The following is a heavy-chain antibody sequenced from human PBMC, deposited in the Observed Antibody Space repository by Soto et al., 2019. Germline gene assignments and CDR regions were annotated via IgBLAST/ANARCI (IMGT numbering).Heavy chain of an antibody. CDR3: AREGLVPAATPWFDY. Sequence: QVPLVESGGGVVQPGRSLRLSCAASGFTFSSYAMHWVRQAPGKGLEWVAVISYDGSNKYYADSVKGRFTISRDNSXXTLYLQMNSLRAEDTAVYYCAREGLVPAATPWFDYWGQGTLVTVSS. V-gene: IGHV3-30-3*01. CDR1: GFTFSSYA. CDR2: ISYDGSNK. D-gene: IGHD2-2*02. J-gene: IGHJ4*02.